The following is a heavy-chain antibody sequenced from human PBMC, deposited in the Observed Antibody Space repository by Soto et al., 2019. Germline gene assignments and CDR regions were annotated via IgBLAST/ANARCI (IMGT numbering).Heavy chain of an antibody. CDR1: GFTFSMYW. D-gene: IGHD3-10*01. Sequence: GGSLRLSCTASGFTFSMYWMHWVRQVPGKGPEWVSRISDDGSRADYADSVKGRFTISRDNAKNTLYLEMHVLRADDTAVYYCTRGPRPSSVGTGAFWGQGTPVTVSS. V-gene: IGHV3-74*01. CDR3: TRGPRPSSVGTGAF. J-gene: IGHJ4*02. CDR2: ISDDGSRA.